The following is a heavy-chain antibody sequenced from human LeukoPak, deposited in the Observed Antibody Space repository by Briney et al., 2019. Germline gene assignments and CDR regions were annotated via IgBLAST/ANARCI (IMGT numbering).Heavy chain of an antibody. V-gene: IGHV4-59*01. Sequence: SETLSRTCTVSGGSISSYYWSWIRQPPGKGLEWIGYIYYSGSTNYNPSLKSRVTISVDTSKNQFSLKLSSVTAADTAVYYCARGRLGIEPFDFDYWGQGTLVTVSS. D-gene: IGHD7-27*01. CDR2: IYYSGST. J-gene: IGHJ4*02. CDR3: ARGRLGIEPFDFDY. CDR1: GGSISSYY.